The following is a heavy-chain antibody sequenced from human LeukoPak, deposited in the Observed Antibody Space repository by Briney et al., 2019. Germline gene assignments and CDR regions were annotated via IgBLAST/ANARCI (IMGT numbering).Heavy chain of an antibody. D-gene: IGHD3-10*01. CDR1: GFTFSSYA. CDR2: ISGSGGST. J-gene: IGHJ4*02. V-gene: IGHV3-23*01. CDR3: AKSEFRYGSGSYDY. Sequence: GGSLRLSCAASGFTFSSYAMSWVRQAPGKGLEWVSAISGSGGSTYYADSVKGRFTISRDNSKNTLYLQMNSLRAEDTAVYYCAKSEFRYGSGSYDYWGQGTLVTVSA.